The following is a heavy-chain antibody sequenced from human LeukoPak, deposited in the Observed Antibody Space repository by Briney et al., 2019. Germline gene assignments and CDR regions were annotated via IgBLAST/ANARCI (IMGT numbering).Heavy chain of an antibody. V-gene: IGHV4-39*01. Sequence: SETLSLTCSVHGGSFSGYYWGWIRQPPGKGLEWIGSIYYSGSTYYNPSLKSRVTISVDTSKNQFSLKLSSVTAADTAVYYCARHGHDSSGYYYFDYWGQGTLVTVSS. CDR3: ARHGHDSSGYYYFDY. D-gene: IGHD3-22*01. J-gene: IGHJ4*02. CDR2: IYYSGST. CDR1: GGSFSGYY.